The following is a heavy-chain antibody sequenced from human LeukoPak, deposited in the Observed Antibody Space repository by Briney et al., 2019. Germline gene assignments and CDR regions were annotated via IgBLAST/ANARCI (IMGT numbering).Heavy chain of an antibody. V-gene: IGHV1-69*13. CDR1: RGTFSSYA. CDR2: IIPIFGKA. Sequence: GASVKVSCKASRGTFSSYAISWVRQAPGQGLEWMGGIIPIFGKANYAQKFQGRVTITADESTSTAYMELSSLRSEDTAVYYCARAPGGDYYYYYMDVWGKGTTVTISS. CDR3: ARAPGGDYYYYYMDV. D-gene: IGHD2-21*01. J-gene: IGHJ6*03.